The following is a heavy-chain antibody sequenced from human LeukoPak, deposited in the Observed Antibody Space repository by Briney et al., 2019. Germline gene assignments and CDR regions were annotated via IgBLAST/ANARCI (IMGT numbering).Heavy chain of an antibody. V-gene: IGHV3-74*01. J-gene: IGHJ2*01. CDR3: ARRGYSYGRPSGWYFDL. Sequence: GGSLRLSCAASGFTFSSHWMHWVRQAPGKGLVWASHINSDGSSTSYADSVKGRFSISRDNAKNTVYLQMNSLRAEDTAVYYCARRGYSYGRPSGWYFDLWGRGTLVTVSS. CDR2: INSDGSST. CDR1: GFTFSSHW. D-gene: IGHD5-18*01.